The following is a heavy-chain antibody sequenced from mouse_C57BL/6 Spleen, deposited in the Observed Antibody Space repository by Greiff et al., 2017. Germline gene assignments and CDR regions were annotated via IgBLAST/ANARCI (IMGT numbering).Heavy chain of an antibody. CDR2: INPYNGDT. Sequence: EVQLQESGPELVKPGDSVKISCKASGYSFTGYFMNWVMQSHGKSLEWIGRINPYNGDTFYNQKFKGKATLTVDKSSSTAHMELPSLTSGSSTVYYCANSLYDGYYRFAYWGQGTPVTVSA. V-gene: IGHV1-20*01. D-gene: IGHD2-3*01. CDR3: ANSLYDGYYRFAY. CDR1: GYSFTGYF. J-gene: IGHJ3*01.